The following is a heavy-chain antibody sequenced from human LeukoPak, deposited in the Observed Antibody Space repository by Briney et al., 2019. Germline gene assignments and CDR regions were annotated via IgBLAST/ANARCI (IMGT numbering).Heavy chain of an antibody. CDR3: ARDPLDISRWANAFDI. CDR1: GFTFVYYG. J-gene: IGHJ3*02. V-gene: IGHV3-30-3*01. Sequence: GGSLRLSCAASGFTFVYYGFHWVRQAPVKALEWVAFISYNGNQKYGDSVKGRFTISRDNSKNTLYLQMNGLRPEDTAVYYCARDPLDISRWANAFDIWGQGTMVTVSS. CDR2: ISYNGNQ. D-gene: IGHD2-2*03.